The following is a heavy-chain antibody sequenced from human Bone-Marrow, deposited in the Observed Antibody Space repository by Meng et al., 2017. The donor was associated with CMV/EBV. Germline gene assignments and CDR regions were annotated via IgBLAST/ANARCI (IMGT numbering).Heavy chain of an antibody. D-gene: IGHD3-16*01. J-gene: IGHJ3*01. CDR1: GGTFSSYA. V-gene: IGHV1-69*05. CDR3: ARAHLGVSPLDAFDV. Sequence: SVKVSCKASGGTFSSYAISWVRQAPGQGLEWMGGIIPIFGTANYAQKFQGRVTITTDESTSTAYMELSSLRSEDTAVYFCARAHLGVSPLDAFDVWGQGTMVTVSS. CDR2: IIPIFGTA.